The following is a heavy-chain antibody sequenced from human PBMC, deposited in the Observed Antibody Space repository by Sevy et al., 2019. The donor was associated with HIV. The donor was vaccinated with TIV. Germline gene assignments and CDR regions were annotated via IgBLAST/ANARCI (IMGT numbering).Heavy chain of an antibody. D-gene: IGHD3-22*01. CDR3: ARRIGPYYYDSSGYYFDY. Sequence: SETLSLTRTVSGGSISSSSYYWGWIRQPPGKGLEWIGSIYYSGSTYYNPSLKSRVTISVDTSKNQFSLKLSSVTAADTAVYYCARRIGPYYYDSSGYYFDYWGQGTLVTVSS. CDR2: IYYSGST. CDR1: GGSISSSSYY. J-gene: IGHJ4*02. V-gene: IGHV4-39*01.